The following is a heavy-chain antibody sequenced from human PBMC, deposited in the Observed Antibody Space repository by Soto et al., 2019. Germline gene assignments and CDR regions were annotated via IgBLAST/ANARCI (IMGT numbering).Heavy chain of an antibody. CDR1: GGTFSSYA. J-gene: IGHJ6*02. V-gene: IGHV1-69*13. CDR3: ARDDITMVRGVGDYYYGMDV. Sequence: ASVKVSCKASGGTFSSYAISWVRQAPGQGLEWMGGIIPIFGTANYAQKFQGRVTITADESTSTAYMELSSLRSEDTAVYYCARDDITMVRGVGDYYYGMDVWGQGTTVTVSS. D-gene: IGHD3-10*01. CDR2: IIPIFGTA.